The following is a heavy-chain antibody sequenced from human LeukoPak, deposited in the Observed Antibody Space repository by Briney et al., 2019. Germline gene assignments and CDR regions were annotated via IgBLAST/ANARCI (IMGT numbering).Heavy chain of an antibody. CDR1: GGSISSSSYY. Sequence: SETLSPTCTVSGGSISSSSYYWGWIRQPPGKGLEWIGSIYYSGSTYYNPSLKSRVTISVDTSKNQFSLKLSSVSAADTAVYYCARGDPSGYGGIVVVTAPPLRFDYWGQGTLVTVSS. CDR3: ARGDPSGYGGIVVVTAPPLRFDY. D-gene: IGHD2-21*02. V-gene: IGHV4-39*07. J-gene: IGHJ4*02. CDR2: IYYSGST.